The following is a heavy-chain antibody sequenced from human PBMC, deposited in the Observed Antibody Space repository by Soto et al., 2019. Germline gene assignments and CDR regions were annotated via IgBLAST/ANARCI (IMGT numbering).Heavy chain of an antibody. CDR3: ARGNRWDSSGYYAY. CDR1: GFTFSSYG. Sequence: GSLRLSCAASGFTFSSYGMHWVRQAPGKGLEWVAVIWYDGSNKYYADSVKGRFTISRDNSKNTLYLQMNSLRAEDTAVYYCARGNRWDSSGYYAYWGQGTLVTVSS. D-gene: IGHD3-22*01. V-gene: IGHV3-33*01. J-gene: IGHJ4*02. CDR2: IWYDGSNK.